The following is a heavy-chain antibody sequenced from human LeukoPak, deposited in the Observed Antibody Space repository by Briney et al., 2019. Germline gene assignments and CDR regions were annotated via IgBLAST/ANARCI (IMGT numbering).Heavy chain of an antibody. CDR1: GFTFSNAW. Sequence: GGSLRLSCAASGFTFSNAWMSWVRQAPGKGLEWVGRIKSKTDGETTDYAAPVKGRFTISRDDSKNTLYLQMNSLKTEDTAVYYCTTVYSDSSGYYFNYCDYWGQGTLVTVST. J-gene: IGHJ4*02. D-gene: IGHD3-22*01. CDR3: TTVYSDSSGYYFNYCDY. CDR2: IKSKTDGETT. V-gene: IGHV3-15*01.